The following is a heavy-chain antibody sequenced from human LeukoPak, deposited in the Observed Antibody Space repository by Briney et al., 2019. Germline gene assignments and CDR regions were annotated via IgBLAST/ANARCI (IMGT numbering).Heavy chain of an antibody. CDR3: ARVEEDLSLAY. Sequence: GGSLRLSCAASGFTVSNKYMSWVRQAPGKGLEWVSVIYSGGSTYYADSVKGRFTISRNNYKNTVYLQMSSLRAEDTVVYYCARVEEDLSLAYWGQGTPVTVSS. CDR2: IYSGGST. CDR1: GFTVSNKY. J-gene: IGHJ4*02. D-gene: IGHD2-15*01. V-gene: IGHV3-53*01.